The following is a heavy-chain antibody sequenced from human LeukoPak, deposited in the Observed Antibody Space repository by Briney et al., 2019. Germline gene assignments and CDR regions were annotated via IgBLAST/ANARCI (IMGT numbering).Heavy chain of an antibody. D-gene: IGHD5-18*01. J-gene: IGHJ4*02. Sequence: GGSLRLSCAASGFTFSSYGMSWVRQAPGKGLEWVSAISGSGGSTYYADSVKGRFTISRDNSKNTLYLQMNSLRAEDTAVYYCATRGYSYGYFDYWGQGTLVTVSS. CDR1: GFTFSSYG. CDR2: ISGSGGST. CDR3: ATRGYSYGYFDY. V-gene: IGHV3-23*01.